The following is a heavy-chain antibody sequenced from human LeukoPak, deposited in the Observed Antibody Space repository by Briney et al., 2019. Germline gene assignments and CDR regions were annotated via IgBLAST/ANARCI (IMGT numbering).Heavy chain of an antibody. V-gene: IGHV3-23*01. D-gene: IGHD2/OR15-2a*01. Sequence: PGGSLRLSCAASGFTFSNCAMSWVRQAPEKGQEWVSGSGSGSSTYYADSVKGRFTISRDNSENTLSLQMNSLRADDTAIYYCAKSCNSGNCYYNYWGQGTLVTVSS. J-gene: IGHJ4*02. CDR2: SGSGSST. CDR1: GFTFSNCA. CDR3: AKSCNSGNCYYNY.